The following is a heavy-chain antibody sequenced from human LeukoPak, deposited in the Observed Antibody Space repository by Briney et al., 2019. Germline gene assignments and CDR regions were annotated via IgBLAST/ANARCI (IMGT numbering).Heavy chain of an antibody. D-gene: IGHD6-6*01. Sequence: SETLSLTCAVYGGSFSGYYWSWIRQPPGKGLEWIGEINHSGSTNYNPSLKSRVTISVDTSKNQFSLKLSSVTAADTAVYYCARGGLGSSSPNRYYYYGMDVWGQGTTVTVSS. CDR2: INHSGST. J-gene: IGHJ6*02. CDR1: GGSFSGYY. CDR3: ARGGLGSSSPNRYYYYGMDV. V-gene: IGHV4-34*01.